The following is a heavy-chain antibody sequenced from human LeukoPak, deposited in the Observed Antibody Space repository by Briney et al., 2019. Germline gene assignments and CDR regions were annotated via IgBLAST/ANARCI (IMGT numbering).Heavy chain of an antibody. D-gene: IGHD1-26*01. Sequence: PSETLSLTCTVSGVSITSDFWSWLRQPAGKGLEWIGRIYKGGSTNYNPSLRNRVTMSVDTSNNQFSLKVSSVTAADTAVYFCAHCNPDLVDFYCWGQGTLVTVST. CDR3: AHCNPDLVDFYC. CDR1: GVSITSDF. J-gene: IGHJ4*02. V-gene: IGHV4-4*07. CDR2: IYKGGST.